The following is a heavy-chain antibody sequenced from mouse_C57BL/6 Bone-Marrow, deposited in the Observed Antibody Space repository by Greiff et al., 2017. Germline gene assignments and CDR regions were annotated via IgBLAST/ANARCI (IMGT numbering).Heavy chain of an antibody. J-gene: IGHJ3*01. D-gene: IGHD2-2*01. V-gene: IGHV1-81*01. CDR3: AREDGYAFAY. CDR2: IYPRSGNT. Sequence: VQLQQSGAELARPGASVKLSCKASGYTFTSYGISWVKQRTGQGLEWIGEIYPRSGNTYYNEKFKGKATLTADKSSSTAYMELRSLTSADSAVYFCAREDGYAFAYWGQGTLVTVSA. CDR1: GYTFTSYG.